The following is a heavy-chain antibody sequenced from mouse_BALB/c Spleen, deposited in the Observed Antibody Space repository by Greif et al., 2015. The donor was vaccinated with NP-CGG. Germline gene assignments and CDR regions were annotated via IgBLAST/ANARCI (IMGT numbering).Heavy chain of an antibody. Sequence: VQLQQSGPELVKPGASVRISCKASGYSFTGYYMHWVKQSHVKSLEWIGRINPYNGATSYNQNFKDKASLTVDKSSSTAYMKLHSLSTEDAAVSYCARSGDGPTWFAYWGHGTLVTVSA. CDR3: ARSGDGPTWFAY. V-gene: IGHV1-31*01. CDR1: GYSFTGYY. D-gene: IGHD2-3*01. CDR2: INPYNGAT. J-gene: IGHJ3*01.